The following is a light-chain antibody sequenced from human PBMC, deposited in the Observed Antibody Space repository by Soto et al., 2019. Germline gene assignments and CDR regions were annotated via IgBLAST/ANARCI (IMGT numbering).Light chain of an antibody. V-gene: IGKV4-1*01. CDR1: RTVLYSSNNENY. J-gene: IGKJ1*01. Sequence: DIVMTQSPDSLAVSLGERVTINCKSSRTVLYSSNNENYLAWYQHKPGQPPKLLIYWASTRESGVPDRFSGSGSGTDFTLTISSLQAEDVAVYYCQQYFSTPRTFGQGTKVEIK. CDR2: WAS. CDR3: QQYFSTPRT.